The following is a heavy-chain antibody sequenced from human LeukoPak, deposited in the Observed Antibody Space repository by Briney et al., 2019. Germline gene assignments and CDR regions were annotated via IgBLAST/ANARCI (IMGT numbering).Heavy chain of an antibody. CDR1: GYTFTGYY. J-gene: IGHJ6*03. CDR2: INPNTGGT. CDR3: ARVRSVYDFWSGYPPLYYYYMDV. D-gene: IGHD3-3*01. Sequence: GASVKVSCKASGYTFTGYYMHWVRQAPGQGLEWMGWINPNTGGTNYAQKFQGRVTMTRDTSISTPYMELSWLRSDDTAVYYCARVRSVYDFWSGYPPLYYYYMDVWGKGTTVTVSS. V-gene: IGHV1-2*02.